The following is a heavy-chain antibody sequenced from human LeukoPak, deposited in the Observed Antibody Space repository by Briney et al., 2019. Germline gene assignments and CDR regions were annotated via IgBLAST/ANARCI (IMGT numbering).Heavy chain of an antibody. Sequence: GGSLRLSCVDSGFTFSRHSMDWVRQAPGKGLEWVSAISGSGGSTYYADSVKGRFTISRDNSKNTLYLQMNSLRAEDTAVYYCAKNGRREYSSSNYWGQGTLVTVSS. CDR3: AKNGRREYSSSNY. CDR2: ISGSGGST. J-gene: IGHJ4*02. D-gene: IGHD6-6*01. V-gene: IGHV3-23*01. CDR1: GFTFSRHS.